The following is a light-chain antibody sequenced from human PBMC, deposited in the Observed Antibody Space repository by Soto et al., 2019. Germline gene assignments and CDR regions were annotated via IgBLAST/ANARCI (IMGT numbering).Light chain of an antibody. V-gene: IGKV3-11*01. CDR3: QQRFTWPS. Sequence: ETVLTQSPATLSLSPGERATLSCRASQSISSSLAWYQQTPGQAPRLLIYDASKRATGIPARFSGSGSGTDFTLTISGLEPEDFAVYFCQQRFTWPSFGPGTKVDIK. CDR2: DAS. CDR1: QSISSS. J-gene: IGKJ3*01.